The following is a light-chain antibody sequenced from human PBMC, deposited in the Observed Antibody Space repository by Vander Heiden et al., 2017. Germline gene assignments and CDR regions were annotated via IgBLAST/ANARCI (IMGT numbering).Light chain of an antibody. Sequence: DIQMTQSPSSLSASVGDRVTITCQASQDISNYLNWYQQKPGKAPKLLIYDASNLETGAPSRFRGSGSGTDFTFTISSLKPEDIATYYCQQYDNLPPYTFGQGTKLEIK. J-gene: IGKJ2*01. CDR2: DAS. V-gene: IGKV1-33*01. CDR1: QDISNY. CDR3: QQYDNLPPYT.